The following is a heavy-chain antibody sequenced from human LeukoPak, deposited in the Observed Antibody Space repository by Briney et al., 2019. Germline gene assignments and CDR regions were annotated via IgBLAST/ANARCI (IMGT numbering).Heavy chain of an antibody. Sequence: GGSLRLSCAASGFTFSSYWMSWVRQAPGKGLNCVDNIKQDGSEKYYVDSVKGRFTISRDNAKNSLYLQMNSLRAEDTAVYYCARAGWYGSGSYYPLPPWGDYWGQGTLVTVSS. J-gene: IGHJ4*02. CDR3: ARAGWYGSGSYYPLPPWGDY. V-gene: IGHV3-7*01. CDR2: IKQDGSEK. CDR1: GFTFSSYW. D-gene: IGHD3-10*01.